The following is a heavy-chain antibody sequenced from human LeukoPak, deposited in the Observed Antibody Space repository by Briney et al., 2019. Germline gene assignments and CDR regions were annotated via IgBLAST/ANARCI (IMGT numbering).Heavy chain of an antibody. Sequence: GGSLRLSCAASGFTFSSYSMNWVRQAPGKGLEWVSSISSSSSYIYYADSVKGRFTISRDNAKNSLYLQMNSLRAEDTAVYYCARDLLEHYYDSSGYYAVEYFQHWGQGTLVTVSS. V-gene: IGHV3-21*01. J-gene: IGHJ1*01. CDR1: GFTFSSYS. D-gene: IGHD3-22*01. CDR3: ARDLLEHYYDSSGYYAVEYFQH. CDR2: ISSSSSYI.